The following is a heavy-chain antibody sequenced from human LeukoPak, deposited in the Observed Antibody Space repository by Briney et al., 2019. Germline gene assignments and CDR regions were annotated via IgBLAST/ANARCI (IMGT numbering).Heavy chain of an antibody. Sequence: GGSLRLSCAASGFTFSSYSMNWVRQAPGKGLEWVSSISTSSSYIYYEDSVKGRFTISRDNSKNTLYLQMNSLRAEDTAVYYCARRSGIAVAGAFDYWGQGTPVTVSS. V-gene: IGHV3-21*04. J-gene: IGHJ4*02. CDR1: GFTFSSYS. CDR3: ARRSGIAVAGAFDY. CDR2: ISTSSSYI. D-gene: IGHD6-19*01.